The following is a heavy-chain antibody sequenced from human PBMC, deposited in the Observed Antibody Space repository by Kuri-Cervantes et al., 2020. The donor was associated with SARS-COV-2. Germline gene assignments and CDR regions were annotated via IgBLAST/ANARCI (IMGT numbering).Heavy chain of an antibody. Sequence: GGSLRLSCAASGFTFSSYSMNWVRQAPGKGLEWVAVISYDGSNKYYADSVKGRFTISRDNSENTLYLQMNSLRAEDTAVYYCASELSYYFDYWGQGTLVTVSS. D-gene: IGHD2-2*01. V-gene: IGHV3-30*03. CDR1: GFTFSSYS. J-gene: IGHJ4*02. CDR3: ASELSYYFDY. CDR2: ISYDGSNK.